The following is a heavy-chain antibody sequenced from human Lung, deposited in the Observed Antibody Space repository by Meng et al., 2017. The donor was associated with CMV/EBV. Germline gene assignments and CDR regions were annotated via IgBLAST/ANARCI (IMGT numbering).Heavy chain of an antibody. Sequence: SLKISXTASGFTFGDHYMDWVRQAPGKGLEWVARSRNKASSYTTEYAASVRGRFTISRDESGNSLDLQMTSLKTEDTAVYYCARDNSATRYVDYWGHGXLVTVSS. V-gene: IGHV3-72*01. J-gene: IGHJ4*03. D-gene: IGHD2/OR15-2a*01. CDR1: GFTFGDHY. CDR2: SRNKASSYTT. CDR3: ARDNSATRYVDY.